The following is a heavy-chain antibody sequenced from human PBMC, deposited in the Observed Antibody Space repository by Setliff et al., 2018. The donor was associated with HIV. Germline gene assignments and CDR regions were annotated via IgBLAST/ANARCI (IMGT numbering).Heavy chain of an antibody. J-gene: IGHJ5*02. CDR2: IYHSGDT. CDR3: ARVAAGTYGKGDWFDP. Sequence: PSETLSLTCAVSGGSISSTNWWNWVRQPPGKGLEWIGEIYHSGDTNYNPSLKSRVTISVDKSKNQFSLKLTSVTAADTAGYYCARVAAGTYGKGDWFDPWGQGTQVTVSS. D-gene: IGHD3-10*01. CDR1: GGSISSTNW. V-gene: IGHV4-4*02.